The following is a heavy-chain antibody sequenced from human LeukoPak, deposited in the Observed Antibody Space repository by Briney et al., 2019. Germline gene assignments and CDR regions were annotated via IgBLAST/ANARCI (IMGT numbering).Heavy chain of an antibody. Sequence: ASVKVSCKVSGYTLTELSMYWVRQAPGKGLEWMGGFDPEDGETIYAQKFQGRLTMTEDTSTDTAYMELSSLRSEDTAVYYCATGNERFTFGTIDYWGQGTLVTVSS. CDR1: GYTLTELS. CDR2: FDPEDGET. V-gene: IGHV1-24*01. CDR3: ATGNERFTFGTIDY. D-gene: IGHD3-10*01. J-gene: IGHJ4*02.